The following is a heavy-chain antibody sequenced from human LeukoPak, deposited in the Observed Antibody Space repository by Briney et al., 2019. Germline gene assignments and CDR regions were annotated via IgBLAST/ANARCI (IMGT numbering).Heavy chain of an antibody. CDR3: ARDVIWFGELRDAFDI. CDR1: GFTFSSYS. D-gene: IGHD3-10*01. J-gene: IGHJ3*02. V-gene: IGHV3-21*01. Sequence: GGSLRLSCAASGFTFSSYSMNWVRQAPGKGLEWVSSISSSSSYIYYADSVKGRFTISRDNAKNSLYLQMNSLRAEDTAVYYCARDVIWFGELRDAFDIWGQGTMVTVSS. CDR2: ISSSSSYI.